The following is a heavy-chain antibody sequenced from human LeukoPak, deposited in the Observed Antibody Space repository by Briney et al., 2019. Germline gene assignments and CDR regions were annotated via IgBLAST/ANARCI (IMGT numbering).Heavy chain of an antibody. D-gene: IGHD2-2*02. CDR3: AKSRSSSSTSCYNY. J-gene: IGHJ4*02. Sequence: GGSLRPSCAASGFIFTNYAMSWVRQAPGKGLEWVSTISGSDGNTYYADSVKGRFTISRDNSQNTLYLEMNSLRADDTAIYYCAKSRSSSSTSCYNYWGQGTLVTVSS. CDR2: ISGSDGNT. CDR1: GFIFTNYA. V-gene: IGHV3-23*01.